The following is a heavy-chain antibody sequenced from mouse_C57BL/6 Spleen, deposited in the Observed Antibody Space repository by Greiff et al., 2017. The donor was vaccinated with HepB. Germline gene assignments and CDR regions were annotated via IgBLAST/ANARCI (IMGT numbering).Heavy chain of an antibody. CDR3: ARYDHAMDY. J-gene: IGHJ4*01. Sequence: QVQLQPPGAELVKPGASVKLSCKASGYTFTSYWMQWVKQRPGQGLEWIGEIDPSDSYTHYNQKFKGKATLTVDTSSSTAYMQLSSLTSEDSAVYYCARYDHAMDYWGQGTSVTVSS. V-gene: IGHV1-50*01. D-gene: IGHD2-3*01. CDR1: GYTFTSYW. CDR2: IDPSDSYT.